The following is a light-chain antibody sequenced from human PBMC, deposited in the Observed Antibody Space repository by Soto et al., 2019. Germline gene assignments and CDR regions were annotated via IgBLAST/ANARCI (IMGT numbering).Light chain of an antibody. CDR3: SSYTSSSTSRV. Sequence: QSALTQPASMSGSPGQSITISCTGTSSDVGGYNYVSWYQQHPGKAPKLMIYDVSNRPSGVSNRFSGSKSGNTASLTISGLQAEDEADYYCSSYTSSSTSRVFGTGTKLTVL. V-gene: IGLV2-14*01. CDR2: DVS. CDR1: SSDVGGYNY. J-gene: IGLJ1*01.